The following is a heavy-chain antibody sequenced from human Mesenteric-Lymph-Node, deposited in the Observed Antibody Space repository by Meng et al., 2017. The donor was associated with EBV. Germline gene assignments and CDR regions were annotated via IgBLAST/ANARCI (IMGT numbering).Heavy chain of an antibody. D-gene: IGHD3-16*02. CDR2: INHSGFS. CDR1: GGSFSGFY. CDR3: ARIRSIWGTYQNYYFDS. V-gene: IGHV4-34*01. J-gene: IGHJ4*02. Sequence: WGDALLKPSETLSLNCAVYGGSFSGFYWTWIRQSPGRDLEWLGEINHSGFSKYNPSLKSRLTISLDTSKNQVSLTLGSVTAADTAVYYCARIRSIWGTYQNYYFDSWGQGTLVTVSS.